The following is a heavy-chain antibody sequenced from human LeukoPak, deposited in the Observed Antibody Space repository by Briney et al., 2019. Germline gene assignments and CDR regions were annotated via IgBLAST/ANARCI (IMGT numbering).Heavy chain of an antibody. D-gene: IGHD1-1*01. J-gene: IGHJ4*02. Sequence: GGSLRLSCAASGFTFTTYAVNWVRQAPGKGLEWVSSISGSGAGTYYADSVKGRFTISRDNSKNTLYLQMNSLRLEDTAVYYCATRPGYRAFDYWGQGTLVTVSS. CDR2: ISGSGAGT. CDR1: GFTFTTYA. V-gene: IGHV3-23*01. CDR3: ATRPGYRAFDY.